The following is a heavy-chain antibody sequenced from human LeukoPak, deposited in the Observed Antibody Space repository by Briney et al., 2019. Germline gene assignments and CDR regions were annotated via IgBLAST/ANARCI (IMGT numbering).Heavy chain of an antibody. CDR2: IYYSGST. D-gene: IGHD6-19*01. CDR1: GXSISSYY. J-gene: IGHJ4*02. CDR3: ARIAVAGTFLDY. V-gene: IGHV4-59*01. Sequence: SETLSLTCTVSGXSISSYYGSWIRQPPGKGLEWIGYIYYSGSTNYNPSLKSRVTISVDTSKNQFSLKLSSVTAADTAVYYCARIAVAGTFLDYWGQGTLVTVSS.